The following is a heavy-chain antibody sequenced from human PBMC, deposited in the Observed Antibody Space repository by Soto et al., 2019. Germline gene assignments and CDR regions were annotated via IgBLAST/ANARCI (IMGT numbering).Heavy chain of an antibody. CDR2: IYYSGST. Sequence: QLQLQESGPGLVKPSETLSLTCTVSGGSISSSSYYWGWIRQPPGTGLEWIGSIYYSGSTYYNPSLKSRVTISADTSKNQFALKLSSVTASDTAVYYCAAVHYDFWSGPTFDYWGQGHLVTVAS. J-gene: IGHJ4*02. CDR3: AAVHYDFWSGPTFDY. CDR1: GGSISSSSYY. D-gene: IGHD3-3*01. V-gene: IGHV4-39*01.